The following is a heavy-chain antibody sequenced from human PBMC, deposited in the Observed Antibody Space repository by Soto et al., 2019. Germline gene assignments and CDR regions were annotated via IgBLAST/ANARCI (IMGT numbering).Heavy chain of an antibody. CDR2: IWYDGSNK. CDR1: GFTFSSYG. CDR3: ARDGNYYDSSCPWSFDL. Sequence: QVQLVESGGGVVQPGRSLRLSCAASGFTFSSYGMHWVRQAPGKGLEWVAVIWYDGSNKYYADSVKGRFTISRDNSKNTLYLQMTSLRADDTAVYYGARDGNYYDSSCPWSFDLWGRGPLVTVSS. V-gene: IGHV3-33*01. J-gene: IGHJ2*01. D-gene: IGHD3-22*01.